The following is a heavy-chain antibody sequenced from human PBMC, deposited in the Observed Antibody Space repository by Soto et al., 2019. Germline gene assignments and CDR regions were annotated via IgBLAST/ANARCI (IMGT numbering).Heavy chain of an antibody. CDR1: GGTFSSYA. D-gene: IGHD2-15*01. Sequence: SVKVSCKASGGTFSSYAISWVRQAPGQGLEWMGGIIPIFGTANYAQKFQGRVTITADESTSTAYMELSSLRSEDTAVYYCARNWWSVVVTAAPYYGMDVWGQGTTVTVSS. V-gene: IGHV1-69*13. CDR3: ARNWWSVVVTAAPYYGMDV. J-gene: IGHJ6*02. CDR2: IIPIFGTA.